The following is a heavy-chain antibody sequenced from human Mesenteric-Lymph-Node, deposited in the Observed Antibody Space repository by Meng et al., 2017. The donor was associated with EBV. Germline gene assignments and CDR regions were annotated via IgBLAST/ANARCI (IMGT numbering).Heavy chain of an antibody. J-gene: IGHJ5*02. Sequence: GRWLFKPSGNMSLTGSVYGGSVSGHYWTWVRQPPETGLEWVGKINHNGVADDNPSLKSRVTISVDTSKNQLSLRLTSVTAADTAVYYCARGHMWDNKFVPWGQGTLVTVSS. V-gene: IGHV4-34*01. CDR3: ARGHMWDNKFVP. D-gene: IGHD1-26*01. CDR1: GGSVSGHY. CDR2: INHNGVA.